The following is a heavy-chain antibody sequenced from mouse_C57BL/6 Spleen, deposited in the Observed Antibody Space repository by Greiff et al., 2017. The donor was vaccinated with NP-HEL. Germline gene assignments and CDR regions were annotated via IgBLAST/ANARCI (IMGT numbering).Heavy chain of an antibody. Sequence: VQLQESGPELVKPGASVKISCKASGYAFSSSWMNWVKQRPGKGLEWIGRIYPGDGDTNYNGKFKGKATLTADKSSSTAYMQLSSLTSEDSAVYCCATYDPFAYWGQGTLVTVSA. CDR2: IYPGDGDT. J-gene: IGHJ3*01. V-gene: IGHV1-82*01. D-gene: IGHD2-3*01. CDR3: ATYDPFAY. CDR1: GYAFSSSW.